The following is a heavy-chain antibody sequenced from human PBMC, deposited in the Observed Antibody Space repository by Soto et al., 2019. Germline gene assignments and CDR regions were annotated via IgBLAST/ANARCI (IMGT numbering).Heavy chain of an antibody. CDR2: IYPGDSDT. D-gene: IGHD3-22*01. J-gene: IGHJ3*02. V-gene: IGHV5-51*01. Sequence: GEALKISCKGSGYSFTSYWIGWVRQMPGKGLEWMGIIYPGDSDTRYSPSFQGQVTISADKSISTAYLQWSSLKASDTAMYYCARRRYYYDSSGYSTDAFDIWGQGTMVTVSS. CDR1: GYSFTSYW. CDR3: ARRRYYYDSSGYSTDAFDI.